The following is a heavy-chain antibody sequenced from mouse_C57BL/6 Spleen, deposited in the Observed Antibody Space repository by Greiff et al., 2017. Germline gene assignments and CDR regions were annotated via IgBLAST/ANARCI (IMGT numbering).Heavy chain of an antibody. Sequence: VKVEESGPGLVQPSQSLSITCTVSGFSLTSYGVHWVRQSPGKGLEWLGVIWRGGSTDYNAAFMSRLSITKDTSKSQVFFKMNSLQADDTAIYYCAKEGSSGYGWFAYWGQGTLVTVSA. J-gene: IGHJ3*01. D-gene: IGHD3-2*02. CDR1: GFSLTSYG. V-gene: IGHV2-5*01. CDR2: IWRGGST. CDR3: AKEGSSGYGWFAY.